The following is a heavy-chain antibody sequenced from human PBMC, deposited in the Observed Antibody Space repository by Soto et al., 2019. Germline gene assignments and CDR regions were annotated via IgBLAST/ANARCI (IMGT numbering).Heavy chain of an antibody. CDR2: IYYSGST. CDR3: ARAHDYYDSSGYYSRARYYFDY. Sequence: SETLSLTCTVSGGSISSGGYYWSWIRQHPGKGLEWIGYIYYSGSTYYNPSLKSRVTISVDTSKNQFSLKLSSVTAADTAVYYCARAHDYYDSSGYYSRARYYFDYWGQGTLVTVSS. J-gene: IGHJ4*02. CDR1: GGSISSGGYY. D-gene: IGHD3-22*01. V-gene: IGHV4-31*03.